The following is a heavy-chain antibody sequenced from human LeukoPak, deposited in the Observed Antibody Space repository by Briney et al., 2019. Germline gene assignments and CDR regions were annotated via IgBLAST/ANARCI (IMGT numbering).Heavy chain of an antibody. CDR1: GYTFTSYG. CDR2: ISAYNGNT. J-gene: IGHJ5*02. V-gene: IGHV1-18*01. Sequence: ASVKVSCKASGYTFTSYGISWVRQAPGQGLEWMGWISAYNGNTNYAQKLQGRVTMTTDTSTSTACMELRSLRSDDTAVYYCARITYYYDSSGPWGWFDPWGQGTLVTVSS. D-gene: IGHD3-22*01. CDR3: ARITYYYDSSGPWGWFDP.